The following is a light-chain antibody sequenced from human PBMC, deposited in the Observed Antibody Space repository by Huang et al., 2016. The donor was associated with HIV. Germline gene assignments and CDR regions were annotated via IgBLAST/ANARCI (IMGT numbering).Light chain of an antibody. CDR2: KGY. CDR1: QTLVHTDGNTY. V-gene: IGKV2-30*02. Sequence: DAIMTQSPLLLPVTLGQPAAISCRSSQTLVHTDGNTYLNWFLQRPGQSPRRLIYKGYNRDSGVPDRFTGSGSGIEFTLTISRVEAEDVGIYYCMQGTHWPPGTFGQGTNMEIK. CDR3: MQGTHWPPGT. J-gene: IGKJ1*01.